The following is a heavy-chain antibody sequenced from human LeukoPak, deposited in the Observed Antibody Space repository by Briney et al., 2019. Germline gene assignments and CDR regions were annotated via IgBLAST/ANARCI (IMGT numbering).Heavy chain of an antibody. CDR1: GGTFSSYA. V-gene: IGHV1-69*05. Sequence: SVKVSCKASGGTFSSYAISWVRQAPGQGLEWMGRIIPIFGTANYAQKFQGRVTITTDESTSTAYMELSSLRSEDTAVYYCARYPRGRGYSGYDPAGFDYWGQGTLVTVSS. J-gene: IGHJ4*02. CDR2: IIPIFGTA. D-gene: IGHD5-12*01. CDR3: ARYPRGRGYSGYDPAGFDY.